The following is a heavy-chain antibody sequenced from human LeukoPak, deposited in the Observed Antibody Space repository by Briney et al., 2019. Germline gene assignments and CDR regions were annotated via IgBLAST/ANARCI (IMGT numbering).Heavy chain of an antibody. J-gene: IGHJ6*03. CDR3: ARRHHYYYYMDV. CDR1: GGSVSSYY. V-gene: IGHV4-4*09. Sequence: SETLSLTCTVSGGSVSSYYWTWIRQPPGKGLEWIGYIYTSGGTNYNPSLSSRVTISVDTSKNQFSLNLSSVTAADTVVYYCARRHHYYYYMDVWGKGTTVTVSS. CDR2: IYTSGGT.